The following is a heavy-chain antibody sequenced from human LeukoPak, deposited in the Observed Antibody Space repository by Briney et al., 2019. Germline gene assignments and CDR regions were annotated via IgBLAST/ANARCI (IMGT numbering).Heavy chain of an antibody. CDR1: GYTFTGYY. J-gene: IGHJ4*02. V-gene: IGHV1-2*02. CDR3: ARGYSSSWYSTFDY. CDR2: INPNSGGT. Sequence: ASVKVSCKASGYTFTGYYMHWVRQAPGQGLEWMGWINPNSGGTNYAQKFQGRVTMTRDTSISTAYMELSRLRSDDTAVYYCARGYSSSWYSTFDYWGQGTLVTASS. D-gene: IGHD6-13*01.